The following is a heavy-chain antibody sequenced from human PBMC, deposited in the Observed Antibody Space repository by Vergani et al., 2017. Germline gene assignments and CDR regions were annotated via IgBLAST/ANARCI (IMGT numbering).Heavy chain of an antibody. CDR1: GFTFSSYA. CDR2: ISYDGSNK. Sequence: VQLVESGGGLVQPGRSLRLSCAASGFTFSSYAMHWVRQAPGKGLEWVAVISYDGSNKYYADSVKGRFTISRDNSKNTLYLQMNSLRAEDTAVYYCARAMILWFGENDYWGQGTLVTVSS. CDR3: ARAMILWFGENDY. J-gene: IGHJ4*02. D-gene: IGHD3-10*01. V-gene: IGHV3-30-3*01.